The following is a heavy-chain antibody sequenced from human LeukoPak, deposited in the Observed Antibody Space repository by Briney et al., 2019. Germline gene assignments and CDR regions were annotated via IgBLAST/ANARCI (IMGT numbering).Heavy chain of an antibody. CDR2: INWNGGST. J-gene: IGHJ4*02. D-gene: IGHD6-19*01. Sequence: GGSLRLSCAASGFTFSSYGITWVRQAPGKGLEWVSTINWNGGSTGYADSVKGRFTISRDNAKNSLYLQMNSLRAEDTALYYCARVSDISVAAYFDYWGQGTLVTVSS. CDR3: ARVSDISVAAYFDY. CDR1: GFTFSSYG. V-gene: IGHV3-20*04.